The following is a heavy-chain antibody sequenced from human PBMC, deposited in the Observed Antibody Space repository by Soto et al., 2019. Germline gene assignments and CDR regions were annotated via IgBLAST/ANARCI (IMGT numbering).Heavy chain of an antibody. CDR3: ARDGQRYHYYGSGSHRAFDI. V-gene: IGHV1-2*04. J-gene: IGHJ3*02. CDR2: INPNSGGT. Sequence: GASVKVCCKDSGYTYTSYGISWVRQANRQGLEWMGWINPNSGGTNYAQKFQGWVTMTRDTSISTAYMELSRLRSDDTAVYYCARDGQRYHYYGSGSHRAFDIWGQGTMVTVSS. CDR1: GYTYTSYG. D-gene: IGHD3-10*01.